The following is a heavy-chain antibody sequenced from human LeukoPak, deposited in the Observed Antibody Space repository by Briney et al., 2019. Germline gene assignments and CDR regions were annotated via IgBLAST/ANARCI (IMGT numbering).Heavy chain of an antibody. CDR2: IYYSGST. CDR3: ARGPSGSYSYYYYGMDV. V-gene: IGHV4-59*01. Sequence: SETLSLTCAVYGGSFSGYYWSWIRQPPGKGLEWIGYIYYSGSTNYNPSLKSRVTISVDTSKNQFSLKLSSVTAADTAVYYCARGPSGSYSYYYYGMDVWGQGTTVTVSS. D-gene: IGHD1-26*01. J-gene: IGHJ6*02. CDR1: GGSFSGYY.